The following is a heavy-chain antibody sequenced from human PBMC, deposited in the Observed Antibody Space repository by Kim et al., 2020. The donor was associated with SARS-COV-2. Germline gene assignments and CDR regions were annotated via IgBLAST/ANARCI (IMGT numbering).Heavy chain of an antibody. Sequence: SETLSLTCTVSGGSISSSSYYWGWIRQPPGKGLEWIGSIYYSGSTYYNPSLKSRVTISVDTSKNQFSLKLSSVTAADTAVYYCARTGYSSSWYSDYWGQGTLVTVSS. CDR2: IYYSGST. J-gene: IGHJ4*02. CDR1: GGSISSSSYY. V-gene: IGHV4-39*01. CDR3: ARTGYSSSWYSDY. D-gene: IGHD6-13*01.